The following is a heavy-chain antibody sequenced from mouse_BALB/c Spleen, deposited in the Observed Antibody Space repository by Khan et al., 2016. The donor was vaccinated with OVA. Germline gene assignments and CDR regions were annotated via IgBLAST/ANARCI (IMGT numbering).Heavy chain of an antibody. CDR2: ISSAATYT. D-gene: IGHD2-1*01. CDR3: TNGNYGWFAY. CDR1: GFTFSSFV. J-gene: IGHJ3*01. V-gene: IGHV5-9-1*01. Sequence: EVELVESGGGLVEPGGSLKLSCAASGFTFSSFVMSWVRQTPEKRLEWVATISSAATYTYYPDSVKGRFTISSDNAKNTLYLQMNSLRSDDTASYYCTNGNYGWFAYWGQGTLVTVST.